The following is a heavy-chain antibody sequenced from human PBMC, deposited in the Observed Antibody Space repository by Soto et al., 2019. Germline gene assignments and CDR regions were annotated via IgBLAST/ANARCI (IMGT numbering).Heavy chain of an antibody. J-gene: IGHJ6*02. Sequence: ASVKVSCKASGYTFTSYGISWVRQAPGQELEWMGWISAYNGNTNYAQKLQGRVTMTTDTSTSTAYMELRSPRSDDTAVYYCASLPAAGWGDYYGMDVWGQGTTVTVSS. V-gene: IGHV1-18*01. D-gene: IGHD2-2*01. CDR1: GYTFTSYG. CDR3: ASLPAAGWGDYYGMDV. CDR2: ISAYNGNT.